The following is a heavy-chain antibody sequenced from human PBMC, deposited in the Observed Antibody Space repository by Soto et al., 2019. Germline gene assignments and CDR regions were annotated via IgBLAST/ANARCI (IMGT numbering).Heavy chain of an antibody. CDR3: ARVRGYCSGGSCRGGYFDY. CDR2: ISYDGSNK. D-gene: IGHD2-15*01. CDR1: GFTFSSYA. J-gene: IGHJ4*02. V-gene: IGHV3-30-3*01. Sequence: PGGSLRLSCAASGFTFSSYAMHWVRQAPGKGLEWVAVISYDGSNKYYADSVKGRFTISRDNSKNTLYLQMNSLRAEDTAVYYCARVRGYCSGGSCRGGYFDYWGQGTLVTVSS.